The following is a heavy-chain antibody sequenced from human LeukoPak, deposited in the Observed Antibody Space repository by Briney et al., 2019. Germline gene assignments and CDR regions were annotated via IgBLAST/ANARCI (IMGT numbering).Heavy chain of an antibody. Sequence: GGSLRLSCAASGFPINSYTMNWVRQAPGKGLEWVSSISSSGIYIYYADSVKGRFTISRDNAKNTLYLQMNSLRVEDTAVYYCARDRFCTTDRCSDYWGQGTLVTVSS. V-gene: IGHV3-21*01. J-gene: IGHJ4*02. D-gene: IGHD2-8*01. CDR3: ARDRFCTTDRCSDY. CDR1: GFPINSYT. CDR2: ISSSGIYI.